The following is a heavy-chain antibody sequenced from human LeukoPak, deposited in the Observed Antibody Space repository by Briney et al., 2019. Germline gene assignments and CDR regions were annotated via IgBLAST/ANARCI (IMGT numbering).Heavy chain of an antibody. CDR1: GFTFSSYA. CDR2: ISGSGGST. J-gene: IGHJ3*02. D-gene: IGHD3-22*01. CDR3: AKGQAAVYYDSSGYHAFDI. V-gene: IGHV3-23*01. Sequence: GGSLRLSCAASGFTFSSYAMSWVRQAPGKGLEWVSAISGSGGSTYYADSVKGRFTISRDNSKNTLYLQMNSLRAEDTAVYYCAKGQAAVYYDSSGYHAFDIWGQGTMVTVSS.